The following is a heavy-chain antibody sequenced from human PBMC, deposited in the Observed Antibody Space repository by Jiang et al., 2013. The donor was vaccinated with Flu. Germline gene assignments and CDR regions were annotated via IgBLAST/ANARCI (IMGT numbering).Heavy chain of an antibody. V-gene: IGHV5-10-1*01. J-gene: IGHJ4*02. D-gene: IGHD2-21*01. CDR3: ARPYCGSDCYFFDS. CDR1: GYSFTNYW. Sequence: GAEVKKPGESLTISCKASGYSFTNYWINWVRQMPGKGLEWMGRIDPSDSYTNYSPSFQGHVTISADKSISTAYLQWSSLKASDTAIYYCARPYCGSDCYFFDSWGQGTLLTVSS. CDR2: IDPSDSYT.